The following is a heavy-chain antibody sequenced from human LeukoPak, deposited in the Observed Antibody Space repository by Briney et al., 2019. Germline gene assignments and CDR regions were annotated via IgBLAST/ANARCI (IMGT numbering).Heavy chain of an antibody. V-gene: IGHV4-39*01. D-gene: IGHD3-10*01. J-gene: IGHJ5*02. CDR2: IYYSGRT. Sequence: LETLSLTCTVSGASISSNIYYWGWLRQPPGKGLEWIGSIYYSGRTYYNPSLKSRVTISVDTSKNQFSLKLSSVTAADTAVYYCARRGGANWFDPWGQGTRVTVAS. CDR3: ARRGGANWFDP. CDR1: GASISSNIYY.